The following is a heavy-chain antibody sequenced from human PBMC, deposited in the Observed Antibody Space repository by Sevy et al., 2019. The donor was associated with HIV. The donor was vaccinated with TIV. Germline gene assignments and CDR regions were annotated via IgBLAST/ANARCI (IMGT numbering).Heavy chain of an antibody. V-gene: IGHV3-9*03. CDR3: AKGIGYSNGWYSWFDS. J-gene: IGHJ5*01. CDR1: GFTFDDYA. CDR2: SSWNSGSI. D-gene: IGHD6-19*01. Sequence: GGSLRLSCVASGFTFDDYAMHWVRQAPGKDPEWVSGSSWNSGSIGYAESVKGRFTISRDNAKNSLYLQMNSLRVEDMALYYCAKGIGYSNGWYSWFDSWGQGTLVTVSS.